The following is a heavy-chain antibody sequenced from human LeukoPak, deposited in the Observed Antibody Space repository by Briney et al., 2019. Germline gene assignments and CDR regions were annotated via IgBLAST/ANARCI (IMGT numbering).Heavy chain of an antibody. J-gene: IGHJ4*02. D-gene: IGHD3-3*01. CDR2: ISAYNGNT. CDR1: GYTFTSYG. V-gene: IGHV1-18*01. Sequence: SVKVSCKTSGYTFTSYGISWVRQAPGQGLEWMGWISAYNGNTNYAQKLQGRVTMTTDTSTSTAYMELRSLRSDETAVYYCARGSYDFWSGYHNRQFGYWGQGTLVTVSS. CDR3: ARGSYDFWSGYHNRQFGY.